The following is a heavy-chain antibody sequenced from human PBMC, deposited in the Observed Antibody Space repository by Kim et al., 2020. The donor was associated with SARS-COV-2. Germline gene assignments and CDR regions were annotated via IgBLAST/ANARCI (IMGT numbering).Heavy chain of an antibody. CDR2: IYYSGST. V-gene: IGHV4-39*01. Sequence: SETLSLTCTVSGGSISSSSYYWGWIRQPPGKGLEWIGSIYYSGSTYYNPSLKGRVTISVDTSKNQFSLKLSSVTAADTAVYYCASRTLWFGELRDYWGQGTLVTVSS. CDR1: GGSISSSSYY. CDR3: ASRTLWFGELRDY. J-gene: IGHJ4*02. D-gene: IGHD3-10*01.